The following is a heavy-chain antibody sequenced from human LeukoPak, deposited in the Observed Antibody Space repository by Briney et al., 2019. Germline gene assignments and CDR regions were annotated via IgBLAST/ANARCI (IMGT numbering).Heavy chain of an antibody. CDR3: ARPLTAAWQFCH. D-gene: IGHD3-3*02. CDR1: AFSDKSNY. V-gene: IGHV3-53*01. J-gene: IGHJ4*02. Sequence: PGGSLRLSCVASAFSDKSNYMSWVRQAPGKGLEWVSVSYSGGSTYYEDSVKGRFTVSRDNSKNTLYLQMNSLRAEDTAVYYCARPLTAAWQFCHWGQGTLVTVSS. CDR2: SYSGGST.